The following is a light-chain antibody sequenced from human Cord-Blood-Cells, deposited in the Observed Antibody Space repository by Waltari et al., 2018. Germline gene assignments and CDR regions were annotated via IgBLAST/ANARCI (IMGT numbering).Light chain of an antibody. CDR1: SSDVGGYNY. CDR2: DVS. V-gene: IGLV2-14*01. CDR3: SSYTSSSTLVV. Sequence: QSALTQPASVSGSPGQSITIHCTGTSSDVGGYNYVSWYHQHPGKAPKLMIYDVSNRPSGVSNRFSGSKSGNTASLTISGLQTEDEADYYCSSYTSSSTLVVFGGGTKLTVL. J-gene: IGLJ2*01.